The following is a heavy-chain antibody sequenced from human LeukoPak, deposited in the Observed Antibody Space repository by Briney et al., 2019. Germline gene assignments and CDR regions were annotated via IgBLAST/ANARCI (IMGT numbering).Heavy chain of an antibody. CDR2: IYYSGST. V-gene: IGHV4-61*08. CDR1: GGSISSGGYY. J-gene: IGHJ4*02. D-gene: IGHD6-19*01. CDR3: ARDRSGWNYFDY. Sequence: SETLSLTCTVSGGSISSGGYYWSWIRQHPGKGLEWIGYIYYSGSTNYNPSLKSRVTISLDTSKNQFSLKLSSVTAADTAVYYCARDRSGWNYFDYWGQGTLVTVSS.